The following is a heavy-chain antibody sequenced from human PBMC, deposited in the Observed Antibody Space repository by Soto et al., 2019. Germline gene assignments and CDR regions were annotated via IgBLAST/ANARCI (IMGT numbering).Heavy chain of an antibody. Sequence: SGPTLVNPTQTLTLTCTFSGFSLSTSGMCVSWIRQPPGKALEWLALIDWDDDKYYSTSLKTRLTISKDTSKNQVVLTMTNMDPVDTATYYCARAHYPLNYYDSSGYYGIGSFDYWGQGTLVTVSS. CDR3: ARAHYPLNYYDSSGYYGIGSFDY. D-gene: IGHD3-22*01. V-gene: IGHV2-70*01. J-gene: IGHJ4*02. CDR2: IDWDDDK. CDR1: GFSLSTSGMC.